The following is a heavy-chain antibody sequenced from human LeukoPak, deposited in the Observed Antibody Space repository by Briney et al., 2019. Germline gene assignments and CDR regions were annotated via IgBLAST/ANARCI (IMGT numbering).Heavy chain of an antibody. J-gene: IGHJ3*02. CDR1: GYTFTSYG. Sequence: GASVKVSCKASGYTFTSYGISWVRQAPGQGLEWMGWISAYNGNTNYAQKLQGRVTMTTDTSTSTAYMELRSLRSDDTAVYYCATSPYYDFWSGYHDAFDIWGQGTMVTVSS. V-gene: IGHV1-18*01. CDR2: ISAYNGNT. CDR3: ATSPYYDFWSGYHDAFDI. D-gene: IGHD3-3*01.